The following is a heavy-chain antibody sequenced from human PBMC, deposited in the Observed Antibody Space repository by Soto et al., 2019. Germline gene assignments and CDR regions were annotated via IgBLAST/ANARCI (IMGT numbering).Heavy chain of an antibody. V-gene: IGHV1-2*04. J-gene: IGHJ6*02. CDR1: GYTFTGYY. D-gene: IGHD2-15*01. CDR2: INPYSGGT. Sequence: ASVKVSCKASGYTFTGYYMHWVRQAPGQGLEWMGWINPYSGGTNYAQKIQGWVTMTRDTSISTAYMELSRLRSDDTAVYYCARGYGGNHYYFGMDVWGQGTTVTVSS. CDR3: ARGYGGNHYYFGMDV.